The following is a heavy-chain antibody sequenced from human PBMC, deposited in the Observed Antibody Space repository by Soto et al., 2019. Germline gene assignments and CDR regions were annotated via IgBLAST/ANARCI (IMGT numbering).Heavy chain of an antibody. Sequence: SETLSLTCAVYGGSFSGYYWTWIRQPPGKGLEWIGGITHSGSTNYNPSLKSRVTISVDTSKNQFSLNLNSVTAADTAVYYCARSSVRGWSYWGQGALVTVSS. CDR3: ARSSVRGWSY. J-gene: IGHJ4*02. CDR1: GGSFSGYY. CDR2: ITHSGST. V-gene: IGHV4-34*01. D-gene: IGHD3-10*02.